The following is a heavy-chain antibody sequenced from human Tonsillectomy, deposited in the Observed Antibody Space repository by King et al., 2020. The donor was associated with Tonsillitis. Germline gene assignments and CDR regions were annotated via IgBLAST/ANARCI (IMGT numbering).Heavy chain of an antibody. V-gene: IGHV3-33*05. Sequence: VQLVESGGGVVQPGRSLRLSCVASGFIFENYGMNWVRQAPGKGLEWVAFISSNGTSKYYGDSVKGRFTVSRDNFKNTLYLQMSSLRAEDTALYYCARDDISEYSGFEPPDLWGQGTLVTVSS. D-gene: IGHD5-12*01. J-gene: IGHJ5*02. CDR1: GFIFENYG. CDR3: ARDDISEYSGFEPPDL. CDR2: ISSNGTSK.